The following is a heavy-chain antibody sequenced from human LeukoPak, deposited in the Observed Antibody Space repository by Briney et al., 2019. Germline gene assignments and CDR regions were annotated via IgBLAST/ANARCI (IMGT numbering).Heavy chain of an antibody. J-gene: IGHJ4*02. Sequence: SGTLSLTCAVSGGSISSSNWWSWVRQPPGKGLEWIGEIYHSGSTNYNPSLKCRVTISVDKSKNQFSLKLSSVTAADTAVYYCARVAAAGPNFDYWGQGTLVTVSS. V-gene: IGHV4-4*02. D-gene: IGHD6-13*01. CDR1: GGSISSSNW. CDR3: ARVAAAGPNFDY. CDR2: IYHSGST.